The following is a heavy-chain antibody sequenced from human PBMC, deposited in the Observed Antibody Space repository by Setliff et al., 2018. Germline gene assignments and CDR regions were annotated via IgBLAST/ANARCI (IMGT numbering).Heavy chain of an antibody. Sequence: PSETLSLTCTVSGGSISSGYIWGWIRQPPGKGLEWVGNIGHTGSTNYNPSLKSRVTISVDTSKNQFSLKLSSVTAADTAVYYCASLADKGDYYFDYWGQGTLVTVSS. V-gene: IGHV4-38-2*02. CDR2: IGHTGST. D-gene: IGHD3-10*01. CDR1: GGSISSGYI. J-gene: IGHJ4*02. CDR3: ASLADKGDYYFDY.